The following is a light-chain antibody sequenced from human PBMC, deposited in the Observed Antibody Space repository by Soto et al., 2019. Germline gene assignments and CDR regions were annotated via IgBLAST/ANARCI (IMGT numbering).Light chain of an antibody. J-gene: IGLJ1*01. CDR1: SSNIGSNT. Sequence: QSVLTQPPSASGTPEQRVTISCSGSSSNIGSNTVNWYQQLPGTAPKLLIYSNNQRPSGVPDRFSGSKPGTSASLAISGLQSEDEADYYCAAWDDSLSGYVFGPGTKVTV. CDR2: SNN. V-gene: IGLV1-44*01. CDR3: AAWDDSLSGYV.